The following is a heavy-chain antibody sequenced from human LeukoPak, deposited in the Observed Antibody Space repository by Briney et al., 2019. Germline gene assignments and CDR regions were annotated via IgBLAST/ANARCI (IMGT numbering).Heavy chain of an antibody. CDR2: IYPGDSDT. CDR3: ARQFQIASAGTDY. Sequence: KTGESLKISCKGSGYSFTNYWIGWVRQMPGKGLEWMGIIYPGDSDTRYSPSFQGQVTISADKSISTAYLQWSSLKASDTAMYYCARQFQIASAGTDYWGQGTLVTVSS. J-gene: IGHJ4*02. CDR1: GYSFTNYW. D-gene: IGHD6-13*01. V-gene: IGHV5-51*01.